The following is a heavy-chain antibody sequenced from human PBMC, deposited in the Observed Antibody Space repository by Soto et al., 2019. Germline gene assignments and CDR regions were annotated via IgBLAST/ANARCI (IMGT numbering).Heavy chain of an antibody. Sequence: SETLSLTCTVSGGSISSAAYYWSWIRQHPGKGLEWIGYISHSGSTYCNPSLKSRVTISVDTSKNQFSLRLSSVTAADTAVYYCARPSTVTITKFDYWGQGTLVTVSS. CDR1: GGSISSAAYY. J-gene: IGHJ4*02. V-gene: IGHV4-39*01. D-gene: IGHD4-4*01. CDR3: ARPSTVTITKFDY. CDR2: ISHSGST.